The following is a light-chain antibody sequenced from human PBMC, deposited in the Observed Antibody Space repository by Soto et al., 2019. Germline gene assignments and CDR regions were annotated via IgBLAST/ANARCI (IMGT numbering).Light chain of an antibody. Sequence: QSVLTQPASVSGSPGQSITISCTGTSSDVGGFDYVSWYQQHPGKAPKLVIYDVSNRPSGVSNRFTGSKSGNTASLTISGLQAEDEADYYCNSYTSSNTLYVFGTGTKLTVL. V-gene: IGLV2-14*01. CDR1: SSDVGGFDY. CDR2: DVS. CDR3: NSYTSSNTLYV. J-gene: IGLJ1*01.